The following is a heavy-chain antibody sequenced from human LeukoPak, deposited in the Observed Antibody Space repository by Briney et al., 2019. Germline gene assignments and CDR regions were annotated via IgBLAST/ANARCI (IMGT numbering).Heavy chain of an antibody. V-gene: IGHV4-59*01. CDR1: GGSISSYY. D-gene: IGHD3-10*01. CDR2: MYYDGSP. CDR3: ATLGVSPFFDQ. Sequence: SETLSLTCTVSGGSISSYYWSWIRQPPGKGLEWIAYMYYDGSPIYNPSLKSRVTMSADASKNQFSLKLSSVTAADTAVYYCATLGVSPFFDQWGQGTLVTVPS. J-gene: IGHJ4*02.